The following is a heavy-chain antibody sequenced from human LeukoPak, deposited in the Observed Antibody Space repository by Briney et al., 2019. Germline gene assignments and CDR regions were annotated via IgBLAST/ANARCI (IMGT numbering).Heavy chain of an antibody. D-gene: IGHD2-15*01. J-gene: IGHJ4*02. Sequence: GESLKISCAASGFTFSSYWMSWVRQAPGKGLEWVANIKQDGSEKYYVDSVKGRFTISRDNAKNSLYLQMNSLRAEDTAVYYCARDHPAAGGFFDYWGQGTLVTVSS. CDR2: IKQDGSEK. V-gene: IGHV3-7*01. CDR3: ARDHPAAGGFFDY. CDR1: GFTFSSYW.